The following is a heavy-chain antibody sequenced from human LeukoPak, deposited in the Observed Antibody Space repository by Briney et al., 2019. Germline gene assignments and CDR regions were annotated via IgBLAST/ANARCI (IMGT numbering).Heavy chain of an antibody. Sequence: SETLSLTCTVSGGSISSSSYYWGWIRQPPGKGLEWIGSIYYSGSTYYNPSLKSRVTISVDTSKNQFSLKLSSVTAADTAVYYCARQYSNRDAFDIWGQGTMVTVSS. D-gene: IGHD4-11*01. CDR2: IYYSGST. CDR3: ARQYSNRDAFDI. J-gene: IGHJ3*02. CDR1: GGSISSSSYY. V-gene: IGHV4-39*01.